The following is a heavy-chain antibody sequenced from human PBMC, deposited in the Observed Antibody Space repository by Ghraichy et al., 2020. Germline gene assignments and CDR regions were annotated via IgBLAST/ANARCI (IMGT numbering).Heavy chain of an antibody. V-gene: IGHV3-43*01. Sequence: GGSLRLSCAASGFNFEGYTMHWVRQSPGKGLEWVCLISWDGDSTSYADSVKGRFTVSRDNSKKSVYLEMNGLTFEDTALYSCARASGSWGEYYYFGPGVWGQGTTVTVS. CDR2: ISWDGDST. D-gene: IGHD2/OR15-2a*01. J-gene: IGHJ6*02. CDR1: GFNFEGYT. CDR3: ARASGSWGEYYYFGPGV.